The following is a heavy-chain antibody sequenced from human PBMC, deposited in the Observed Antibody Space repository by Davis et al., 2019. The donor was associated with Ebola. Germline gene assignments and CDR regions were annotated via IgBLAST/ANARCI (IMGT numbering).Heavy chain of an antibody. V-gene: IGHV3-30*02. D-gene: IGHD5-24*01. CDR2: IRFDGSDK. Sequence: GESLKISCAASGFRFKNYAMHWVRQAPGKGLGWVAFIRFDGSDKYYADSVKGRFTISRDNAKNSLDLQMNSLRAEDTAMYYCARDRGWLQHDYWGQGTLVTVSS. CDR1: GFRFKNYA. CDR3: ARDRGWLQHDY. J-gene: IGHJ4*02.